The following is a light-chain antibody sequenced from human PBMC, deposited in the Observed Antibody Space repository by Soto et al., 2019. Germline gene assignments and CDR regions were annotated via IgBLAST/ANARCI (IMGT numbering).Light chain of an antibody. V-gene: IGKV1-9*01. CDR2: AAS. J-gene: IGKJ1*01. CDR3: QQVKSYPWT. CDR1: QGISSY. Sequence: DIQLTQSPSLLSASVGDRVTITCGASQGISSYLAWYQQKPGKAPKLLIYAASTLQSGVPSRFSGSGSGTDFTLTISSLQPEDFATYYCQQVKSYPWTFGQGTKVDIK.